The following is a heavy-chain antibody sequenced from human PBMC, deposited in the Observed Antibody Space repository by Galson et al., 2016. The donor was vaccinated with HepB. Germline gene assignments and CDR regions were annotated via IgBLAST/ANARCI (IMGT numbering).Heavy chain of an antibody. CDR3: ARTANGVAARHFDYYGMDV. V-gene: IGHV1-18*01. CDR1: GYTFTSYG. Sequence: SVKVSCKASGYTFTSYGISWVRQAPGQGPEWMGWISPYNGHTNYAQKFQGRVTSTTDTCTSTAYMELRSLRFDDTAVYYCARTANGVAARHFDYYGMDVWGQGTTVTVSS. D-gene: IGHD6-6*01. J-gene: IGHJ6*02. CDR2: ISPYNGHT.